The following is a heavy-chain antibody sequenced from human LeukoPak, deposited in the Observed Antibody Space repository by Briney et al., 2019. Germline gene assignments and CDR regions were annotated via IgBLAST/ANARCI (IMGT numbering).Heavy chain of an antibody. CDR3: TTGVH. J-gene: IGHJ4*02. Sequence: GGSLRLSCAASGFTFGDAWMSWVRQAPGKGLEWVGRIKRKIEGGTTDYAAPVKGRFTISRDDSENTLYLQMNSLQTEDTAIYYCTTGVHWGQGTLVTVSS. CDR2: IKRKIEGGTT. V-gene: IGHV3-15*01. CDR1: GFTFGDAW.